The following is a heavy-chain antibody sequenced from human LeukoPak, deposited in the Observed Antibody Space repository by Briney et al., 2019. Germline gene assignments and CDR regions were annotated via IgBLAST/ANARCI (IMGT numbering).Heavy chain of an antibody. J-gene: IGHJ5*02. CDR2: IYFSGNT. V-gene: IGHV4-31*03. Sequence: SETLSLTCTVSGGSISSGGYYWSWIRQHPGKGLEWIGYIYFSGNTYYNPSLKSRVTISVDTSKNQFSLKLSSVTAADTAVYYCARQGWELLPYNWFDPWGQGTLVTVSS. CDR3: ARQGWELLPYNWFDP. D-gene: IGHD1-26*01. CDR1: GGSISSGGYY.